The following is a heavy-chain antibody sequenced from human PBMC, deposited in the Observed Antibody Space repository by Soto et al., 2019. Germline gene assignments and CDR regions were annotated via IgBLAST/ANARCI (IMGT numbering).Heavy chain of an antibody. CDR1: GFTVSNNY. Sequence: GGSLRLSCAASGFTVSNNYMTWVRQAPGKGLEWVSFIYSSGSTYYADSVKGRFTISRDNSKDTLYLQMNNLRAEDTAVYYCARDSPVGRWFGELGVWGQGTLVTVSS. V-gene: IGHV3-53*01. J-gene: IGHJ4*02. D-gene: IGHD3-10*01. CDR3: ARDSPVGRWFGELGV. CDR2: IYSSGST.